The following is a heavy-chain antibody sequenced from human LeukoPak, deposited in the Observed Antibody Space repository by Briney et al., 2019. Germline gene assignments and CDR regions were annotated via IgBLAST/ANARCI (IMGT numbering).Heavy chain of an antibody. Sequence: GGSLRLSCAASGVTFSSHAMGWVRQAPGKGLEWVSAISGSGVSTYYADSVKGRFTVSRDNSKNTLYLQMSSLRAEDTAVYYCAKDERNWNYNLASQTYDWGQGTLVTVSS. J-gene: IGHJ4*02. CDR3: AKDERNWNYNLASQTYD. V-gene: IGHV3-23*01. D-gene: IGHD1-7*01. CDR1: GVTFSSHA. CDR2: ISGSGVST.